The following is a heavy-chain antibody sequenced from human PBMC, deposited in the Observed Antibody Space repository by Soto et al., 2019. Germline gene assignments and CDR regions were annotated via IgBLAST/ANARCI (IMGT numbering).Heavy chain of an antibody. CDR1: GCTFSSDW. J-gene: IGHJ4*02. D-gene: IGHD3-10*01. CDR3: TRDRTGPQHYFDY. CDR2: INTDGSDT. V-gene: IGHV3-74*01. Sequence: GGSLRLSCAASGCTFSSDWMHWVRQAQGEGLVWVSRINTDGSDTSYADSVKGRFTISRDNAKNTLYLQMNSLRAEDTAVYYCTRDRTGPQHYFDYWDQGNMVTVSS.